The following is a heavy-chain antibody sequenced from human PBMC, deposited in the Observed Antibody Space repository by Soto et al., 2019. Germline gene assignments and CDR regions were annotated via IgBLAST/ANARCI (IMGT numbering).Heavy chain of an antibody. CDR1: GDSVSSNTAA. Sequence: PSQTLSLTCAISGDSVSSNTAAWNWIRSSPSRGLEWLGRTYYRSNWRHDYAVSVKSRITVNSDTSKNHFSLQLNSVTPDDTAVYYCERGVAGSGFDLWGQGTLVPVSS. J-gene: IGHJ4*02. D-gene: IGHD6-19*01. CDR2: TYYRSNWRH. V-gene: IGHV6-1*01. CDR3: ERGVAGSGFDL.